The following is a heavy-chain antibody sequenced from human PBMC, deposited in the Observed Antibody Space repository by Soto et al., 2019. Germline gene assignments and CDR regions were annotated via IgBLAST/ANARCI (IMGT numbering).Heavy chain of an antibody. D-gene: IGHD3-10*01. CDR1: GGSISSSSYY. CDR3: ARHGYYYGSGKHYLNWFDP. CDR2: IYYSGST. Sequence: QLQLQESGPGLVKPSETLSLTCTVSGGSISSSSYYWGWIRQPPGKGLEWIGSIYYSGSTYYNPSLKSRVTISVDTSQNQFSLKLSSVTAADTAVYYCARHGYYYGSGKHYLNWFDPWGQGTLVTVSS. J-gene: IGHJ5*02. V-gene: IGHV4-39*01.